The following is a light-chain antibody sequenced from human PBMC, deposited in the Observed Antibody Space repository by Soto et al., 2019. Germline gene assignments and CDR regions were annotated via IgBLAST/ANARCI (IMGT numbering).Light chain of an antibody. CDR3: QQYGNSRYT. J-gene: IGKJ2*01. CDR1: QSVSSSY. Sequence: EIVLTQSPGTLSLSPGERATLSCRASQSVSSSYLAWYQQRPGHAPRLLIYGASSRASDIPDRFSGSGSGTDLTLTISRLEPEDFAVYYCQQYGNSRYTFGQGTKLEIK. V-gene: IGKV3-20*01. CDR2: GAS.